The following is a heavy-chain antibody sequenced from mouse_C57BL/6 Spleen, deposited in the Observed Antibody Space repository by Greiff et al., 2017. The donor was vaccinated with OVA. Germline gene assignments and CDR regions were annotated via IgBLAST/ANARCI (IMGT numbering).Heavy chain of an antibody. J-gene: IGHJ2*01. Sequence: QVQLKESGPELVKPGASVKISCKASGYAFSSSWMNWVKQRPGKGLEWIGRIYPGDGDTNYNGKFKGQATLTADKSSSTAYMQLSSLTSEDAAVYFCARAAYGSLYLDYWGQGTTLTVAS. D-gene: IGHD1-1*01. CDR1: GYAFSSSW. CDR3: ARAAYGSLYLDY. V-gene: IGHV1-82*01. CDR2: IYPGDGDT.